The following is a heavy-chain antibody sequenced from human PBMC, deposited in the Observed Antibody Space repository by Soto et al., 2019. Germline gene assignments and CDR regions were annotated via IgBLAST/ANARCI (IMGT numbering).Heavy chain of an antibody. CDR2: TYYRSKWYN. CDR3: ARGVAAPTWGNDYGMDV. J-gene: IGHJ6*02. Sequence: TLSLTCAISGDSVSSNNAAWNWIRQSPSRGLEWLGRTYYRSKWYNDYAVSVKSRITINPDTSKNQFSLQLNSVTPEDTAVYYCARGVAAPTWGNDYGMDVWGQGTTVTVSS. CDR1: GDSVSSNNAA. D-gene: IGHD6-19*01. V-gene: IGHV6-1*01.